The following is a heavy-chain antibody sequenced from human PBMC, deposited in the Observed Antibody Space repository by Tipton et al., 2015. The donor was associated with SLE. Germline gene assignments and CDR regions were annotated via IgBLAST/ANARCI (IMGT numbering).Heavy chain of an antibody. J-gene: IGHJ4*02. CDR3: ARRDDYGDRRALDY. Sequence: TLSLTCTVSSGSISSSNYYWGWIRQPPGRGLEWIGSVYYSGSTYYNPSLKSRVTISVDTSNNQFSLKLSSVTAADTAMYYCARRDDYGDRRALDYWGQGTLVTVSS. CDR2: VYYSGST. CDR1: SGSISSSNYY. D-gene: IGHD4-17*01. V-gene: IGHV4-39*07.